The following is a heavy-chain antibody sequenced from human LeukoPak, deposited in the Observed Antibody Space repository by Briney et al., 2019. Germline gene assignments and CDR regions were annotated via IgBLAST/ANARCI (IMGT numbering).Heavy chain of an antibody. CDR2: ISAYNGNT. CDR1: GYTFTSYG. J-gene: IGHJ6*02. D-gene: IGHD3-16*01. Sequence: GASVKVSCKASGYTFTSYGISWVRQAPGQGLEWMGWISAYNGNTNYAQKLQGRVTMTTDTSTSTAYMELRSLRSEDTAVYYCARGASVGDYYYYYGMDVWGQGTTVTVSS. V-gene: IGHV1-18*01. CDR3: ARGASVGDYYYYYGMDV.